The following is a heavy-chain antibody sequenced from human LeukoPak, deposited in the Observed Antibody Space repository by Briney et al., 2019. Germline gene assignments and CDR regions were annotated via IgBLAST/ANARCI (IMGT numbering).Heavy chain of an antibody. Sequence: KPSETLSLTCSVSGGSITSYYWSWIRRPAGKGLEWIGRIYSSGITNYSPSLKRRVTMSVDTSKNQFSLKLTSVTAADTAVYYCARDTWEGSGSYWADWGQGTLVTVSS. D-gene: IGHD3-10*01. J-gene: IGHJ4*02. CDR2: IYSSGIT. CDR3: ARDTWEGSGSYWAD. CDR1: GGSITSYY. V-gene: IGHV4-4*07.